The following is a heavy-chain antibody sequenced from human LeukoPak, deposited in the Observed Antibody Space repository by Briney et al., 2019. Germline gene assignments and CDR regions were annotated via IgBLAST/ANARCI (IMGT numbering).Heavy chain of an antibody. CDR3: ARGRSVVTPPNWFDP. V-gene: IGHV1-18*01. J-gene: IGHJ5*02. Sequence: ASVKVSCKASGYTFTSYGISWVRQAPGQGLEWMGWISAYNGNTNYAQKFQGRVTITADKSTSTAYMELSSLRSEDTAVYYCARGRSVVTPPNWFDPWGQGTLVTVSS. CDR2: ISAYNGNT. CDR1: GYTFTSYG. D-gene: IGHD4-23*01.